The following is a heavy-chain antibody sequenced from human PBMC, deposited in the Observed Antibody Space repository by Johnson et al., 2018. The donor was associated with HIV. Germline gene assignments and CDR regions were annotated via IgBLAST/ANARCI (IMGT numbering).Heavy chain of an antibody. V-gene: IGHV3-15*01. D-gene: IGHD5-24*01. CDR1: GFTFSNAW. CDR3: AKDGRDDREVDVFDI. CDR2: IKSKTDGGTT. Sequence: VQLVESGGGLVQPGGSLRLSCAASGFTFSNAWMSWVRQAPGKGLEWVGRIKSKTDGGTTDYAAPVKGRFTISRDDSKNMLYLQVNSLRPEDTAVYYCAKDGRDDREVDVFDIWGQGTMVTVSS. J-gene: IGHJ3*02.